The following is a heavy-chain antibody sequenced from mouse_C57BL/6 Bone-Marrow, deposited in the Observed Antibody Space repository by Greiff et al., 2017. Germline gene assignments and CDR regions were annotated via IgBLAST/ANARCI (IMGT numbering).Heavy chain of an antibody. Sequence: EVKLVESGGDLVKPGGSLKLSCAASGFTFSSYGMSWVRQTPDKRLEWVATISSGGSYTYYPDSVKGRFTISRDNAKNTLYLQMSSLKSEDTAMYYCARSYYYGSSYGWFAYWGQGTLVTVSA. CDR1: GFTFSSYG. CDR3: ARSYYYGSSYGWFAY. J-gene: IGHJ3*01. D-gene: IGHD1-1*01. CDR2: ISSGGSYT. V-gene: IGHV5-6*02.